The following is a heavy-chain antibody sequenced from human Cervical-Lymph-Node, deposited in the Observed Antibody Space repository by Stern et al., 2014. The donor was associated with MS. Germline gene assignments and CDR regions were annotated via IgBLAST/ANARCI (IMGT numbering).Heavy chain of an antibody. CDR1: GFTFSSYG. V-gene: IGHV3-30*18. CDR2: ISYDGSNK. Sequence: VQLVESGGGVVQPGRSLRLSCAASGFTFSSYGMHWVRQAPGKGLEWVAVISYDGSNKYYADSVKGRFTISRDNSKNTLYLQMNSLRAEDTVVYYCAKDLKWLRYSPPDAFDIWGQGTMVTVSS. D-gene: IGHD5-12*01. J-gene: IGHJ3*02. CDR3: AKDLKWLRYSPPDAFDI.